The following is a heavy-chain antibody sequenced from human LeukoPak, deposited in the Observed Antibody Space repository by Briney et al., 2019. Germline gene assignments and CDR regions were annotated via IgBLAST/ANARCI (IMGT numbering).Heavy chain of an antibody. D-gene: IGHD3-22*01. J-gene: IGHJ4*02. CDR2: INPNSGGT. V-gene: IGHV1-2*06. CDR1: GYTFTGYY. CDR3: ARHYYYDSSGAIDY. Sequence: ASVNVSCKASGYTFTGYYMHWVRQAPGQGLEWMGRINPNSGGTNYAQKFQGRVTMTRDTSISTAYMELSRLRSDDTAVYYCARHYYYDSSGAIDYWGQGTLVTVSS.